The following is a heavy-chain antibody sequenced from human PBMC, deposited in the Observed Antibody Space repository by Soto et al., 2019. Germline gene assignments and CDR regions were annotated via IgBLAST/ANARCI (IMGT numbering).Heavy chain of an antibody. Sequence: SETLPLTSTVSGGTISSYDWSWIRQPPGKGLEWIGYIYYSGSTNYNPSLKSRVTISVDTSKNQFSLKLSSVTAADTAVYYCARRATMVRSRDAFDIWGQGTMVTVSS. CDR1: GGTISSYD. D-gene: IGHD3-10*01. CDR3: ARRATMVRSRDAFDI. J-gene: IGHJ3*02. CDR2: IYYSGST. V-gene: IGHV4-59*08.